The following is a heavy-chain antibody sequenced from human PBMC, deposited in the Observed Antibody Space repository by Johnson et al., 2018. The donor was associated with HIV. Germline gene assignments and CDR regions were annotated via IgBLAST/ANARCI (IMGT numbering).Heavy chain of an antibody. CDR3: AREVDGFDI. Sequence: VQLVESGGGVVQPGRSLRLSCAASGFTFSSYAMHWVRQAPGKGLEWVAVISYDGSNKYYADSVKGRFTISRDNAKNTLYLHMNSLRAEDTAVYYCAREVDGFDIWGQGTMVTVSS. CDR1: GFTFSSYA. V-gene: IGHV3-30*04. J-gene: IGHJ3*02. CDR2: ISYDGSNK.